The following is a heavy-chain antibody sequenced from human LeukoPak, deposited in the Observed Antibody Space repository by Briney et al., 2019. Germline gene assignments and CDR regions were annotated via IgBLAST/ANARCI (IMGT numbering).Heavy chain of an antibody. CDR2: IIPIFGTA. J-gene: IGHJ6*02. Sequence: SVKVSCKASGGTFSSYAISWVRQAPGQGLEWMGGIIPIFGTANYAQKFQGRVTITADESTSTAYMELSSLRSEDTAVYYCARVCGSTSCPLFNYCYYGMDVWGQGTTVTVSS. V-gene: IGHV1-69*13. CDR1: GGTFSSYA. CDR3: ARVCGSTSCPLFNYCYYGMDV. D-gene: IGHD2-2*01.